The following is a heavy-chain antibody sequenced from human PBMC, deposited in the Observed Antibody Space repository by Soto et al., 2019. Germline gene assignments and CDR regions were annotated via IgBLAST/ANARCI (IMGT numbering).Heavy chain of an antibody. CDR3: AKNLQYCGDNCYDAFDI. D-gene: IGHD2-21*02. Sequence: QVQLVEFGGGVVQPGRSLRVSCAASGFTFSHYGMHWVRQAPGKGLEWVATVARDGSSQWYADSVKGRFTISRDNSKNMLYLQMNSLRPEDTAVYYSAKNLQYCGDNCYDAFDIWGQGTMVIVSS. CDR1: GFTFSHYG. V-gene: IGHV3-30*18. CDR2: VARDGSSQ. J-gene: IGHJ3*02.